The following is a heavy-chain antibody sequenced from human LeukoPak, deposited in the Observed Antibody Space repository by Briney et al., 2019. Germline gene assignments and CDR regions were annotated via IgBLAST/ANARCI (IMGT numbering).Heavy chain of an antibody. J-gene: IGHJ6*02. Sequence: SETLSLTCTVSGGPISSYYWSWIRQPPGKGLEWIGYIYYSGSTNYNPSLKSRVTISVDTSKNQFSLKLSSVTAADTAVYYCASGQQLAPNYYYGMDVWGQGTTVTVSS. CDR1: GGPISSYY. CDR2: IYYSGST. D-gene: IGHD6-13*01. V-gene: IGHV4-59*08. CDR3: ASGQQLAPNYYYGMDV.